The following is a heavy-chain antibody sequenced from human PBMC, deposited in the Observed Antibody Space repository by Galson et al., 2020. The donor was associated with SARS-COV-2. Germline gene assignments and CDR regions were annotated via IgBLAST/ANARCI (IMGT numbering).Heavy chain of an antibody. Sequence: KMSGPTLVKPTQTLTLTCTFSGFSLSTSGVGVGWIRQPPGKALEWLALIYWDEDKRYSPSLKSRLTITKDTSKNQVVLTMTNMDPVDTATYYCAHKGLVVVKGWFDPWGQGTLVTVSS. D-gene: IGHD3-22*01. CDR3: AHKGLVVVKGWFDP. CDR2: IYWDEDK. J-gene: IGHJ5*02. V-gene: IGHV2-5*02. CDR1: GFSLSTSGVG.